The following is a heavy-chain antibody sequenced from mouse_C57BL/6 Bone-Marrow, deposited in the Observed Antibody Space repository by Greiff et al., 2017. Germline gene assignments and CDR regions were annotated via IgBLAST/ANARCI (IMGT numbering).Heavy chain of an antibody. J-gene: IGHJ2*01. Sequence: QVQLQQSGAEPAKPGASVKLSRKASGYTFTSYWMHWVKQRPGQGLEWIGYINPSSGYTKYNQKFKDKATLTADKSSSTAYMQLSSLTYEDSAVYYCARSFTTVVIDYWGQGTTLTVSS. D-gene: IGHD1-1*01. V-gene: IGHV1-7*01. CDR3: ARSFTTVVIDY. CDR1: GYTFTSYW. CDR2: INPSSGYT.